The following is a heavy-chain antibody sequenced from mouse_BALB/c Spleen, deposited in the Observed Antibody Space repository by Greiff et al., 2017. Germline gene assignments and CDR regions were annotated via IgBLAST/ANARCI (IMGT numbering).Heavy chain of an antibody. D-gene: IGHD1-2*01. CDR2: ISYDGSN. V-gene: IGHV3-6*02. CDR1: GYSITSGYY. CDR3: AKQFITTATSYAMDY. J-gene: IGHJ4*01. Sequence: EVQLQQSGPGLVKPSQSLSLTCSVTGYSITSGYYWNWIRQFPGNKLEWMGYISYDGSNNYNPSLKNRISITRDTSKNQFFLKLNSVTTEDTATYYCAKQFITTATSYAMDYWGQGTSVTVSS.